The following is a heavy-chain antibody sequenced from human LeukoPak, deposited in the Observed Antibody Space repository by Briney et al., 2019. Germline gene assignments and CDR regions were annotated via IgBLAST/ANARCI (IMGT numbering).Heavy chain of an antibody. CDR3: AKKSRGYYYYMDV. J-gene: IGHJ6*03. CDR1: GFTFSIYG. CDR2: IRYDGSNK. Sequence: SGGSLRLSCAASGFTFSIYGMHWVRQAPAKGLEWVAFIRYDGSNKYYADSVKGRFTISRDNSKNTLYLQMNSLRAEDTAVYYCAKKSRGYYYYMDVWGKGTTVTVSS. V-gene: IGHV3-30*02. D-gene: IGHD5-24*01.